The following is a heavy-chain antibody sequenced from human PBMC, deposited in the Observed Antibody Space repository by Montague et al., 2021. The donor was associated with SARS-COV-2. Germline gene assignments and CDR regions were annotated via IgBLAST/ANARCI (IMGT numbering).Heavy chain of an antibody. CDR3: TSGREGNYNVMDV. D-gene: IGHD1-1*01. CDR2: TYYRSKWYN. J-gene: IGHJ6*02. V-gene: IGHV6-1*01. Sequence: CAISGDSVSSNSATWNWVRQSPSRGLEWLGRTYYRSKWYNDYGVSVRVRVTINPDTSKNQFSLQLNSVTPEDTAIYYCTSGREGNYNVMDVWGQGTTVTVSS. CDR1: GDSVSSNSAT.